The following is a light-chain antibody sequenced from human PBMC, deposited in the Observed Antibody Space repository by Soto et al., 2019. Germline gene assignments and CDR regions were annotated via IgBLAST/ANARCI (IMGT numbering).Light chain of an antibody. Sequence: EVVLTQSTGTLSLSPGERATLSCRASQSVDSSTVAWYQQKPGQAPRLLISGASKSATGTPDRFSGSGSGTDFTLTISSLEPEDFAVYYCQHFDESLTFGGGTKVEIK. CDR3: QHFDESLT. V-gene: IGKV3-20*01. J-gene: IGKJ4*01. CDR2: GAS. CDR1: QSVDSST.